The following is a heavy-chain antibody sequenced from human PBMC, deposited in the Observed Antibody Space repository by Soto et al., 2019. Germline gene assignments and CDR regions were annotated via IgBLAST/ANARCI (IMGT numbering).Heavy chain of an antibody. V-gene: IGHV4-59*01. D-gene: IGHD3-22*01. J-gene: IGHJ4*02. CDR1: GGSISSYY. Sequence: LSLTCTVSGGSISSYYWSWIRQPPGKGLEWIGYIYYSGSTNYNPSLKSRVTISVDTSKNQFSLKLSSVTAADTAVYYCARAQGHYYDSSGYHAQPGSFDYWGQGTLVTVSS. CDR2: IYYSGST. CDR3: ARAQGHYYDSSGYHAQPGSFDY.